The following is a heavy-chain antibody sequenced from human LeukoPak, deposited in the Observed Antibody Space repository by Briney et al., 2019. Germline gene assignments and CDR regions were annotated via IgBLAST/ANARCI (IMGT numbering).Heavy chain of an antibody. D-gene: IGHD2-15*01. V-gene: IGHV3-11*01. Sequence: GGSLRLSCAASGFTFSDYYMSWIRQAPGKGLEWVSYISSSGSTIYYADSVKGRFTISRGNAKNSLYLQMNSLRAEDTAVYYCARDIVVVVAATQAYYYGMDVWGQGTTVTVSS. CDR2: ISSSGSTI. CDR1: GFTFSDYY. CDR3: ARDIVVVVAATQAYYYGMDV. J-gene: IGHJ6*02.